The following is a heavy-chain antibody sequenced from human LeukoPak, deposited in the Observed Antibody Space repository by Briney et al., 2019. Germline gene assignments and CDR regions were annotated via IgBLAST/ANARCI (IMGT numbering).Heavy chain of an antibody. CDR2: IHYSGST. J-gene: IGHJ5*02. CDR3: ARGGRTWFGP. V-gene: IGHV4-59*01. CDR1: GGSISGYY. Sequence: SETLSLTCSVSGGSISGYYWSWIRQPPGKGLEWIGYIHYSGSTHYNPSLKSRVTISLDTSKKHFSLKLSSVTAADTAVYYCARGGRTWFGPWGQGTLVTVSS.